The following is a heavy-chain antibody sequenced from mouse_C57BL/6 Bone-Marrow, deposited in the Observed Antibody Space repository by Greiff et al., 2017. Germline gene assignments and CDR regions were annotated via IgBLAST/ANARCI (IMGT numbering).Heavy chain of an antibody. CDR1: GYTFTSYT. Sequence: VHLVESGAELARPGASVKMSCKASGYTFTSYTMHWVKQRPGQGLEWIGYINPSSGYTKYNQKFKDKATLTADKSSSTAYMQLSSLTSEDSAVYYCASPPLFAYWGQGTLVTVSA. V-gene: IGHV1-4*01. CDR2: INPSSGYT. CDR3: ASPPLFAY. J-gene: IGHJ3*01.